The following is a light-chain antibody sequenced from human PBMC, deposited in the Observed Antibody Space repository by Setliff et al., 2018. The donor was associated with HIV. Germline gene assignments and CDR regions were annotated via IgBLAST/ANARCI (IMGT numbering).Light chain of an antibody. CDR1: TSDVGGYEY. CDR3: FSYVTTNTYV. V-gene: IGLV2-14*01. CDR2: EVY. J-gene: IGLJ1*01. Sequence: QSALTQPASVSGSPGQSITISCTGTTSDVGGYEYVYWYQQHPGKVPKLIIYEVYDRPSGVSDRFSGSRSGNTASLTISGLQAEDEADYYCFSYVTTNTYVFGTGTKVTVL.